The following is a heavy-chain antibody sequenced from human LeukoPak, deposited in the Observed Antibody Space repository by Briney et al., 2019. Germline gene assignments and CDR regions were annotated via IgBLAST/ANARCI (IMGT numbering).Heavy chain of an antibody. CDR2: IFGSGDTT. Sequence: QSGGSLRLSCAASGFTFSSYSMNWVRQAPGKGLEWVSIIFGSGDTTYYADSVKGRFTVSRDNSKNTLYLQMNDLRADDTAVYYFAKRNTIVRGGPFFDDWGQGRLVTVSS. CDR1: GFTFSSYS. CDR3: AKRNTIVRGGPFFDD. V-gene: IGHV3-23*01. D-gene: IGHD3-10*01. J-gene: IGHJ4*01.